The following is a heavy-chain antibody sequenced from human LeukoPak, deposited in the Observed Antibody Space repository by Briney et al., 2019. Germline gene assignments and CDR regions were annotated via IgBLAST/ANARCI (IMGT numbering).Heavy chain of an antibody. Sequence: SETLSLTCTVSGGSISSYYWSWIRQPPGKGLEWIGYIYYSGSTNYNPSLKSRVTISVDTSKNQFSLKLSSVTAADTAVYYCARTDSIYYYYYMDVWGKGTTVTVSS. J-gene: IGHJ6*03. CDR2: IYYSGST. D-gene: IGHD2-15*01. CDR3: ARTDSIYYYYYMDV. V-gene: IGHV4-59*01. CDR1: GGSISSYY.